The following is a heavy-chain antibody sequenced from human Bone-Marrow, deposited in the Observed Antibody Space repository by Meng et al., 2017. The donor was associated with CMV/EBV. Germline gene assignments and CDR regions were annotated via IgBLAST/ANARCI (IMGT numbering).Heavy chain of an antibody. V-gene: IGHV3-66*02. CDR2: IYSGGST. D-gene: IGHD1-1*01. Sequence: ETLSLTCAASGFTVSSNYMSWVRQAPGKGLEWVSVIYSGGSTYYADSVKGRFTISRDNSKNTLYLQMNSLRAEDTAVYYCARLNDGLSNWFDPWGQGTLFTVSS. J-gene: IGHJ5*02. CDR1: GFTVSSNY. CDR3: ARLNDGLSNWFDP.